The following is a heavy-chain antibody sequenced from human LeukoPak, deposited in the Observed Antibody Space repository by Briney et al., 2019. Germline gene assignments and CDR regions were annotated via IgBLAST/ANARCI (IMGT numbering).Heavy chain of an antibody. CDR2: IKQDGSEE. J-gene: IGHJ4*02. D-gene: IGHD2-2*02. CDR3: ARARAYCSSTSCYTAYFDY. V-gene: IGHV3-7*01. Sequence: GGSLRLSCAASGFTFSSYWMSWGRPAPGKGLEWVANIKQDGSEEYYVDSVKGRFTISRDNAKNSLYLQMNSLRAEDTAVYYCARARAYCSSTSCYTAYFDYWGQGTLVTVSS. CDR1: GFTFSSYW.